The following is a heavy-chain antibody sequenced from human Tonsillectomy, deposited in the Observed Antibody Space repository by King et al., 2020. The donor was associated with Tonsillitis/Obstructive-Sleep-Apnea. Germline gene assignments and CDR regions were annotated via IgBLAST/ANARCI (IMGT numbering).Heavy chain of an antibody. D-gene: IGHD2-15*01. V-gene: IGHV4-34*01. CDR2: INHSGST. Sequence: VQLPQWGAGLLKPSETLSLTCAVYGGSFSGSYWSWIRQPPGKGLEWIGEINHSGSTNYNPSLKSRVTISVDTSKNQFSLKLSSVTAADTAVYYCARGDIVVVVAARDYYYMDVWGKGTTVTVSS. CDR1: GGSFSGSY. J-gene: IGHJ6*03. CDR3: ARGDIVVVVAARDYYYMDV.